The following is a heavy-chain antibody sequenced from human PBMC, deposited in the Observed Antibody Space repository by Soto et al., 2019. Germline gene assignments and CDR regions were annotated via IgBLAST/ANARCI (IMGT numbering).Heavy chain of an antibody. CDR3: ARVGINYDILTGYYQGTGPDP. J-gene: IGHJ5*02. CDR2: ISSNGGST. Sequence: GGSLRLSCTASGFTFGDYAMSWFRQAPGKGLEYVSAISSNGGSTYYANSVKGRFTISRDNSKNTLYLQMGSLRAEDMAVYYCARVGINYDILTGYYQGTGPDPWGQGTLVTVSS. D-gene: IGHD3-9*01. CDR1: GFTFGDYA. V-gene: IGHV3-64*01.